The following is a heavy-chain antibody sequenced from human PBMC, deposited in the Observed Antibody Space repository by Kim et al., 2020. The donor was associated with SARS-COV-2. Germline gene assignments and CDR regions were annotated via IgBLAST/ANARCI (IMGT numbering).Heavy chain of an antibody. D-gene: IGHD3-22*01. V-gene: IGHV4-31*03. CDR1: GGSISSGGYY. Sequence: SETLSLTCTVSGGSISSGGYYWSWIRQHPGKGLEWIGYIYYSGSTYYNPSLKSRVTISVDTSKNQFSLKLSSVTAADTAVYYCATLRPDYYDSSGYYLKDCYFDLWGRGTLVTVSS. CDR2: IYYSGST. CDR3: ATLRPDYYDSSGYYLKDCYFDL. J-gene: IGHJ2*01.